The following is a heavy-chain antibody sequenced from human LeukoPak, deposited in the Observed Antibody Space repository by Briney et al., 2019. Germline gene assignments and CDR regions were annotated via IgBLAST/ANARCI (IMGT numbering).Heavy chain of an antibody. V-gene: IGHV1-2*06. J-gene: IGHJ4*02. CDR1: GYTFTGYY. Sequence: GASVKVSCKASGYTFTGYYMHWVRQAPGQGLEWMGRINPNSGGTNYAQKFQGRVTMTRDTSISTAYMELSRLRSDDTAVYYYAREGGDIYYGDYEFDYWGQGTLVTVSS. CDR3: AREGGDIYYGDYEFDY. D-gene: IGHD4-17*01. CDR2: INPNSGGT.